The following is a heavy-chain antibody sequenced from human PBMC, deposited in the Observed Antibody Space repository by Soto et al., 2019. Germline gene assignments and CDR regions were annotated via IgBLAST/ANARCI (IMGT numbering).Heavy chain of an antibody. CDR1: GFTFSSYA. J-gene: IGHJ4*02. D-gene: IGHD5-12*01. Sequence: GGSLRLSCAASGFTFSSYAMSWVRQAPGKGLEWVSAISGSGGSTYYADSVKGRFTISRDNSKNTLYLQMNSLRAEDTAVYYCAKDEPTYPRKDIVATPVLDFDYWGQGTLVTVSS. CDR3: AKDEPTYPRKDIVATPVLDFDY. CDR2: ISGSGGST. V-gene: IGHV3-23*01.